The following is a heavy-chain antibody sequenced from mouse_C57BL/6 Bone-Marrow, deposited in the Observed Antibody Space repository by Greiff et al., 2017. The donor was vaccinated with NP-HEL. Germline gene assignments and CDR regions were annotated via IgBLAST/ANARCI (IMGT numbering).Heavy chain of an antibody. CDR2: IYPRSGNT. D-gene: IGHD1-1*01. Sequence: QVQLKESGAELARPGASVKLSCKASGYTFTSYGISWVKQRTGQGLEWIGEIYPRSGNTYYNEKFKGKATLTADKSSSTAYMELRSLTSEDSAVYFCARPLLLLRLWYFDVWGTGTTVTVSS. CDR3: ARPLLLLRLWYFDV. V-gene: IGHV1-81*01. J-gene: IGHJ1*03. CDR1: GYTFTSYG.